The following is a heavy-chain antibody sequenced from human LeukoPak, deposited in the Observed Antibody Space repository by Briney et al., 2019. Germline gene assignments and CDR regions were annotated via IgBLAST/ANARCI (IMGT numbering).Heavy chain of an antibody. CDR3: AKDTSIGRYCTNGVCSPFDY. Sequence: QPGGSLRLSCAASGFTFSSYAMSWVRQAPGKGLEWVSAIGDSGGSTYDADSVKGRFTISRDNSKNTLYLQMNSLRAEDTAVYYCAKDTSIGRYCTNGVCSPFDYWGQGTLVTVSS. CDR1: GFTFSSYA. D-gene: IGHD2-8*01. J-gene: IGHJ4*02. CDR2: IGDSGGST. V-gene: IGHV3-23*01.